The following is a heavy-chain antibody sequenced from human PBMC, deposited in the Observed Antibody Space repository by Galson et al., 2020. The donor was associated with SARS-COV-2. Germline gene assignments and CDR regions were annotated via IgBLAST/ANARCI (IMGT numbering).Heavy chain of an antibody. CDR2: ISASNGNR. Sequence: ASVKVSCKASGFTFSNYGFTWVRQAPGQGLEWVGWISASNGNRDYAQKFQGRVTMTTDTSTTTAYMELRSLRSDDTAIYYCARVPGHVLMGFDTDWYFDVWGRGTPVTVSS. V-gene: IGHV1-18*04. CDR1: GFTFSNYG. D-gene: IGHD2-8*01. CDR3: ARVPGHVLMGFDTDWYFDV. J-gene: IGHJ2*01.